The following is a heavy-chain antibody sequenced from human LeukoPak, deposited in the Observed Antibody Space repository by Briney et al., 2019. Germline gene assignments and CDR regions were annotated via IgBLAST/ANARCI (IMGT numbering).Heavy chain of an antibody. CDR1: GYGFDTYW. V-gene: IGHV5-10-1*01. CDR3: ARQVPFATYYIDV. D-gene: IGHD2-2*01. Sequence: GESLRISCRGSGYGFDTYWITWVRQMPGKGLEWMGRIDPRDSHTKYSPSFQGHVTISTDKSISTAYLQWSSLKASDTAVYYCARQVPFATYYIDVWGKGTTVTVSS. J-gene: IGHJ6*03. CDR2: IDPRDSHT.